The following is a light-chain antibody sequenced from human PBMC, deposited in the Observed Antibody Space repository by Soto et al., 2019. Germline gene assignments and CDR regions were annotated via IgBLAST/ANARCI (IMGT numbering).Light chain of an antibody. Sequence: DIQMTQSPSSLSASVGDRVTITCRASQSISSYLNWYQQKTGKATKIQIYAASSLQSGVPSRFSGRGTGTDFTLTISSLQPEDFATYYCQQRYRTPVWTFGQGTKVEIK. CDR2: AAS. V-gene: IGKV1-39*01. CDR1: QSISSY. J-gene: IGKJ1*01. CDR3: QQRYRTPVWT.